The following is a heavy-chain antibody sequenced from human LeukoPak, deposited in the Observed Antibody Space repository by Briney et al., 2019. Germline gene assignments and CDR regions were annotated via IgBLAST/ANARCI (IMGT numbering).Heavy chain of an antibody. CDR3: AELGITMIGGV. Sequence: PGGSLRLSCAASGLPFSTYGMSGVRQAPGKGWEWVSGISGSGRSTYYADSVKGRFTVSRDNSKDTLYLQMNSLRAEDTAVYYCAELGITMIGGVWGKGTTVTISS. V-gene: IGHV3-23*01. CDR2: ISGSGRST. D-gene: IGHD3-10*02. J-gene: IGHJ6*04. CDR1: GLPFSTYG.